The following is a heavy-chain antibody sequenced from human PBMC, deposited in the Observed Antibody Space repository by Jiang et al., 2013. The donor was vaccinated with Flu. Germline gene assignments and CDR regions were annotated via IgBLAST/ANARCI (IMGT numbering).Heavy chain of an antibody. CDR2: IKSKTDGGTT. CDR1: GFTFSNAW. V-gene: IGHV3-15*07. J-gene: IGHJ6*02. CDR3: TTDTGTAPRGYSYGTPYYYYGMDV. Sequence: GLVKPGGSLRLSCAASGFTFSNAWMNWVRQAPGKGLEWVGRIKSKTDGGTTDYAAPVKGRFTISRDDSKNTLYLQMNSLKTEDTAVYYCTTDTGTAPRGYSYGTPYYYYGMDVWGQGTTVTVSS. D-gene: IGHD5-18*01.